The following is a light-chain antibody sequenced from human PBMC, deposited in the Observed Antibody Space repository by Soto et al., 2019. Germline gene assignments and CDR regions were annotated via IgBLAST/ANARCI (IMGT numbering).Light chain of an antibody. Sequence: EIVLTQSPGTLSLSPGESATLSCWASQNINNNYLAWYQHKPGQAPRLLIYDASLRAPGVPDRFSGSGSGTDFTLTITRLEPDDSAVYYCQQHGISHITFGQGTRLEIK. CDR1: QNINNNY. V-gene: IGKV3-20*01. CDR2: DAS. J-gene: IGKJ5*01. CDR3: QQHGISHIT.